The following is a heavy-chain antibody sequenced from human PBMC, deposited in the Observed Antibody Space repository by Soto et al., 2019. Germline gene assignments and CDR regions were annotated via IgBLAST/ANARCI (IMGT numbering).Heavy chain of an antibody. CDR2: INGGNGNT. D-gene: IGHD2-2*01. CDR3: ARDGCSSTSCHDY. Sequence: ASVKVSCKASGYSFINYDMHWVRQAPGQRLEWMGWINGGNGNTKYSQKFQGRVTITRDTSASTAYMELSSLRSEDSAVYYCARDGCSSTSCHDYWGQGTLVTVSS. J-gene: IGHJ4*02. CDR1: GYSFINYD. V-gene: IGHV1-3*01.